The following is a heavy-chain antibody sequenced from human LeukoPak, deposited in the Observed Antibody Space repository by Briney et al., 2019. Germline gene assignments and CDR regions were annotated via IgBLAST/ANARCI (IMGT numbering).Heavy chain of an antibody. CDR1: GGSISSYY. D-gene: IGHD3-10*01. J-gene: IGHJ6*03. Sequence: PSETLSLTCTVSGGSISSYYLSWIRQPPGKGLEWIGYIYYSGSTNYNPSLKSRVTISVDTSKNQFSLKLSSVTAADTAVYYCARDLRDYYGSGSYMDVWGKGTTVTVSS. CDR2: IYYSGST. V-gene: IGHV4-59*01. CDR3: ARDLRDYYGSGSYMDV.